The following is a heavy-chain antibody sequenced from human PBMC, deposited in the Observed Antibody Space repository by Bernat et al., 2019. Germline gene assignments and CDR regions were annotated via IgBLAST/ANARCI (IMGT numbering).Heavy chain of an antibody. D-gene: IGHD4-17*01. J-gene: IGHJ3*02. CDR1: GFSVSSNY. CDR3: AREGPYGDRPDAFDI. Sequence: EVQGVESGGGLVQPGGSLRLSCAASGFSVSSNYMNWVRQAPGRGLEWVSVIYSGGSTYYAASVKGRFPISRDNSNTTLYLQMNILSAEDTAVYYCAREGPYGDRPDAFDIWGQGTMVTVSS. V-gene: IGHV3-66*01. CDR2: IYSGGST.